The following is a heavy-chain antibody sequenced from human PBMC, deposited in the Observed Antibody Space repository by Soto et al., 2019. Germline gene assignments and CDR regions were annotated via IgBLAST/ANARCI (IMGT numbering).Heavy chain of an antibody. V-gene: IGHV4-61*08. Sequence: SETLSLTCTVSGGSISSGGYYYSWIRQHPGKGLEWIGYIYYSGSTNDNPSLKSRVTISGDTSKNQFSLKLSSVTAADTAVYYCARTAEGGSSGWDAPFYWGQGTLVTVS. CDR2: IYYSGST. CDR1: GGSISSGGYY. D-gene: IGHD6-19*01. CDR3: ARTAEGGSSGWDAPFY. J-gene: IGHJ4*02.